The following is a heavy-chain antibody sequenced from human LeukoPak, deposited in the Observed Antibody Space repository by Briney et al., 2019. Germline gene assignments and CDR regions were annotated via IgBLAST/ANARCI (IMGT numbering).Heavy chain of an antibody. J-gene: IGHJ4*02. CDR2: ITGSGSGI. Sequence: GGSLRLSCAASGFTFSNYAMSWVRQAPGKGLEWVSAITGSGSGIYYADSMKSRFTISRDNSKNTLYLQINSLRAEDMAVYYCAKWGDYDVLTGYYVSDYWGQGTLVTVSS. D-gene: IGHD3-9*01. V-gene: IGHV3-23*01. CDR1: GFTFSNYA. CDR3: AKWGDYDVLTGYYVSDY.